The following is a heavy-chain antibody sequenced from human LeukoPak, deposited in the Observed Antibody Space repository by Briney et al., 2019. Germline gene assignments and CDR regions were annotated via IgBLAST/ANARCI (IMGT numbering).Heavy chain of an antibody. J-gene: IGHJ5*02. Sequence: SGTLSLACAVSGGPTSSSYWWSWVRQPPGKGLEWIGKIYHSGSTSYNPSLKSRVTISVDKSNNQFSLKLSSVTAADTAVYYCAREAAGQWFDPWGQGTLVTVSS. CDR3: AREAAGQWFDP. CDR1: GGPTSSSYW. D-gene: IGHD6-25*01. V-gene: IGHV4-4*02. CDR2: IYHSGST.